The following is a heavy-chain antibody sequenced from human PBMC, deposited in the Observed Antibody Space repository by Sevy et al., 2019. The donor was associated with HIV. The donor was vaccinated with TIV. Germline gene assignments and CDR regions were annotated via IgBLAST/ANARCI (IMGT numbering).Heavy chain of an antibody. CDR3: ARGRKTTEEWLEELDYYYGLAV. CDR2: VRNDGSNK. CDR1: GGSLTTSD. Sequence: GGSLRLSCAASGGSLTTSDMHWVRQAPGKGLEWVAYVRNDGSNKYYADSVRNRFTISTDSPKNTLYLQMNSLRDEDTAIYYCARGRKTTEEWLEELDYYYGLAVWGQGTTVTVSS. V-gene: IGHV3-30*02. J-gene: IGHJ6*02. D-gene: IGHD2-8*01.